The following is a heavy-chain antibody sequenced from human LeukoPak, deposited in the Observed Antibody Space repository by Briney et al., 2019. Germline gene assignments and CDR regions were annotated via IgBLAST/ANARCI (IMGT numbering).Heavy chain of an antibody. CDR1: GVSFSGYY. V-gene: IGHV4-34*01. J-gene: IGHJ4*02. CDR2: INHSGST. D-gene: IGHD3-3*01. Sequence: SDTLSLSCAVYGVSFSGYYWSWIRQPPGKGLEWIGEINHSGSTNYNPSLKSRVTISVDTSKNQFSLKLSSVNAADTAVYYCARVRRYYDFWSGYYTGEFGYWGQGTLVTVSS. CDR3: ARVRRYYDFWSGYYTGEFGY.